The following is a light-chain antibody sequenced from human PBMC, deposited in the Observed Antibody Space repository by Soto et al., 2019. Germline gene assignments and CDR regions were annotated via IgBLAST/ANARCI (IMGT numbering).Light chain of an antibody. Sequence: ETVLTQSPGTLSLSPGERATLSCRASQSVSSNYLAWYQQKAGQAPRLLVYGASSRATGIPDRFSGSESGTDFTLTISRLEPEDFAVYYCQQYDTSPPAYTFGQGTKLEIK. J-gene: IGKJ2*01. V-gene: IGKV3-20*01. CDR1: QSVSSNY. CDR2: GAS. CDR3: QQYDTSPPAYT.